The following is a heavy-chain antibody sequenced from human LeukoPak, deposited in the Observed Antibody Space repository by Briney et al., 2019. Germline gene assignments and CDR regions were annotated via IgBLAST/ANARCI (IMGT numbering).Heavy chain of an antibody. Sequence: SETLSLTCAVYGGSFSGYYWSWIRQPPGKGLEWIGEINHSGSTNYNPSLKSRVTISVDTSKNQFSLKLSSVTAADTAVYYCAKRNSGNYFDDWGQGSLVTVSS. CDR1: GGSFSGYY. J-gene: IGHJ4*02. V-gene: IGHV4-34*01. D-gene: IGHD1-26*01. CDR2: INHSGST. CDR3: AKRNSGNYFDD.